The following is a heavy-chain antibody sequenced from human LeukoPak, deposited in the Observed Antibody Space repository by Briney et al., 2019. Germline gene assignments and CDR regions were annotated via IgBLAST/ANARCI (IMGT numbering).Heavy chain of an antibody. CDR3: ARFYGDYADYYYYGMDV. CDR1: GFTFSSYS. Sequence: GGSLRLSCAASGFTFSSYSMNWVRQAPGKGLEWVSSISSSSSYIYYADSVKGRFTISRDNAKNSLYLQMNSLRAEDTAVYYCARFYGDYADYYYYGMDVWGQGTTVTVSS. D-gene: IGHD4-17*01. CDR2: ISSSSSYI. V-gene: IGHV3-21*01. J-gene: IGHJ6*02.